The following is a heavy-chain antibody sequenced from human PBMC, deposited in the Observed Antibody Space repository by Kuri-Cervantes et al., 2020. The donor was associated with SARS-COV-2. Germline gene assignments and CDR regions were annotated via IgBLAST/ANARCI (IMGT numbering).Heavy chain of an antibody. Sequence: GGSLRLSCAASGFTFDDYGMSWGRQATGKGLEWVSGINWNGGSTGYADSVKGRFTISRDNAKNSLYLQMNSLRAEDAALYYCARGGYSSGWFAYYFDYWGQGTLVTVSS. CDR3: ARGGYSSGWFAYYFDY. CDR2: INWNGGST. CDR1: GFTFDDYG. D-gene: IGHD6-19*01. V-gene: IGHV3-20*04. J-gene: IGHJ4*02.